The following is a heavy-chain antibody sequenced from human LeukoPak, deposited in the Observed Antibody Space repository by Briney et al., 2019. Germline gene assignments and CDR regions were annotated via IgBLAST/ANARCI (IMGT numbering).Heavy chain of an antibody. D-gene: IGHD3-22*01. CDR2: ISWDSSYT. CDR3: ARVPEYYYDSSGYLRD. J-gene: IGHJ4*02. Sequence: GSLRLSCAASGFTFSDYYMSWIRQAPGRGLEWVSYISWDSSYTSYADSVKGRFTVSRDNAQKSLYLQMDSLRAEDTAVYYCARVPEYYYDSSGYLRDWGQGTLVTVSS. CDR1: GFTFSDYY. V-gene: IGHV3-11*05.